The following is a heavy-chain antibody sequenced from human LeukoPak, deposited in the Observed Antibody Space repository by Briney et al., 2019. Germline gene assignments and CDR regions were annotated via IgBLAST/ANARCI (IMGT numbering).Heavy chain of an antibody. D-gene: IGHD3-3*01. V-gene: IGHV4-34*01. CDR1: GGSFSGYY. CDR3: ARVAVTIFGVVIIRHFDY. J-gene: IGHJ4*02. CDR2: INHSGST. Sequence: SETLSLTCAVYGGSFSGYYWSWIRQPPGKGLEWIGEINHSGSTNYNPSLKSRVTISVDTSKNQFSLKLSSVTAADTAVYYCARVAVTIFGVVIIRHFDYWGQRTLVTVSS.